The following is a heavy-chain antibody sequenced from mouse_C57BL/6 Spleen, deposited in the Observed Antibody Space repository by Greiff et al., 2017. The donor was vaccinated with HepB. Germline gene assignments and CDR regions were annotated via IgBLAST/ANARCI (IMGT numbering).Heavy chain of an antibody. Sequence: QVQLQQPGAELVKPGASVKLSCKASGYTFTSYWMHWVKQRPGRGLEWIGRIDPNSGGTKYNEKFKSKATITVDKPSNTAYMQHSSLTSEESAVYYCGGACDGGSWFAYWGQGTPVTVSA. CDR2: IDPNSGGT. V-gene: IGHV1-72*01. J-gene: IGHJ3*01. D-gene: IGHD1-1*01. CDR3: GGACDGGSWFAY. CDR1: GYTFTSYW.